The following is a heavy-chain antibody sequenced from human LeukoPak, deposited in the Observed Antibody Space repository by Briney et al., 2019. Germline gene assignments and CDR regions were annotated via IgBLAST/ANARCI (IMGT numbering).Heavy chain of an antibody. Sequence: ASVKVSCKASGYTFTSYGISWVRQAPGQGLEWMGWISAYNGNTNYAQKLQGRVTTTTDTSTSTAYMELRSLRSDDTAVYYCARVVRDIVATNYYYYGMDVWGQGTTVTVSS. CDR2: ISAYNGNT. CDR3: ARVVRDIVATNYYYYGMDV. J-gene: IGHJ6*02. V-gene: IGHV1-18*01. CDR1: GYTFTSYG. D-gene: IGHD5-12*01.